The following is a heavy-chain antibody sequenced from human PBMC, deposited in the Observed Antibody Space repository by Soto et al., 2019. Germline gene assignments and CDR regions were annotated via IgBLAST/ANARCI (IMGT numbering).Heavy chain of an antibody. CDR2: IYPDDSYT. Sequence: GESLKISCKGSEYSFANHWIVWVRQMPGKGLEWMGMIYPDDSYTNYSPSFQGHVTISADKSISTAYLQWSSLKASDTAMYYCARLYDQGYYFDYWGQGTLVTVSS. CDR1: EYSFANHW. V-gene: IGHV5-51*01. D-gene: IGHD3-3*01. J-gene: IGHJ4*02. CDR3: ARLYDQGYYFDY.